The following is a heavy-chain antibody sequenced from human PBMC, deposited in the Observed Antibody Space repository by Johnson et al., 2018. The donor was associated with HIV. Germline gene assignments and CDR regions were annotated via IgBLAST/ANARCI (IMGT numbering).Heavy chain of an antibody. J-gene: IGHJ3*02. CDR3: AKASHYDAGDAFDI. D-gene: IGHD3-22*01. V-gene: IGHV3-20*04. CDR1: GFTFDDYG. CDR2: INWNGGST. Sequence: VLLVESGGGVVRPGGSLRLSCAASGFTFDDYGMSWVRQAPGKGLEWVSGINWNGGSTGYADSVKGRFTISRDNSKNTLYLQMKSLRAEDTAVYYCAKASHYDAGDAFDIWGQGTMVTVSS.